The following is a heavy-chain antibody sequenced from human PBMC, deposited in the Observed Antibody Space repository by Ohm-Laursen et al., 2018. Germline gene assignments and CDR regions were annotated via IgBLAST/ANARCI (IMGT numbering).Heavy chain of an antibody. V-gene: IGHV3-33*05. D-gene: IGHD2-15*01. Sequence: SLRLSCAASGFTFSSYGMHWVRQAPGKGLEWVAVISYDGSNKYYADSVKGRFTISRDNAKNSLYLQMNSLRAEDTALYHCARVYCSGGSCYPIRYYYYGMDVWGQGTTVTVSS. J-gene: IGHJ6*02. CDR1: GFTFSSYG. CDR2: ISYDGSNK. CDR3: ARVYCSGGSCYPIRYYYYGMDV.